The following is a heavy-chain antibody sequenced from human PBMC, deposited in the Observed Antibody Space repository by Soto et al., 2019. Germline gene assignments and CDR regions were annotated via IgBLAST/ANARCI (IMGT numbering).Heavy chain of an antibody. Sequence: QVQLVESGGGLVQPGGSLRLSCAASGFTFGDYEMSWIRQAAGKGPEWVSFLSRSGNTIYYADSVKGRFSISRDNAENSLYLQMESLRVEHTATDFCARRSSWYEAYAFDVWGQGTMVTVSA. CDR1: GFTFGDYE. V-gene: IGHV3-11*01. CDR3: ARRSSWYEAYAFDV. D-gene: IGHD6-13*01. CDR2: LSRSGNTI. J-gene: IGHJ3*01.